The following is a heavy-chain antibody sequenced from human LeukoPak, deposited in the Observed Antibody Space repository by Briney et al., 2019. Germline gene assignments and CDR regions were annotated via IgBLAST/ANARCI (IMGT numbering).Heavy chain of an antibody. CDR3: NVLIKDY. V-gene: IGHV3-30*02. D-gene: IGHD2-8*01. Sequence: GGSLRLSSAASGFTFSSYGMHWVRQAPGKGLEWVAFIRYDGSNKYYADSVKGRFTISRDNSKDTLYLQMNSLRAEDTAVYYCNVLIKDYWGQGTLVTVSS. CDR1: GFTFSSYG. CDR2: IRYDGSNK. J-gene: IGHJ4*02.